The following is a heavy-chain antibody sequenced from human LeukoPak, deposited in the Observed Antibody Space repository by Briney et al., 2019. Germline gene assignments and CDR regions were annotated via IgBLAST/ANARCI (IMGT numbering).Heavy chain of an antibody. V-gene: IGHV1-69*05. CDR3: ARDQNCSSTSCDDY. D-gene: IGHD2-2*01. Sequence: ASVKVSCKASGGTFSSYAISWVRQAPGQGLEWMGRIIPIFGTANYAQKFQGRVTMTTDTSTSTAYMELRSLRSDDTAVYYCARDQNCSSTSCDDYWGQGTLVTVSS. CDR2: IIPIFGTA. J-gene: IGHJ4*02. CDR1: GGTFSSYA.